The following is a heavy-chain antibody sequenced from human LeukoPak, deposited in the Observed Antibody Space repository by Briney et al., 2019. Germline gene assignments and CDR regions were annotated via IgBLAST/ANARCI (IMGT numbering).Heavy chain of an antibody. J-gene: IGHJ4*02. V-gene: IGHV3-30*02. Sequence: GGSLRLSCAASGFTFSSYGMHWVRQAPCKGLEWVAFIRYDGSNKYYADSVKGRFTISRDNSKNTLYLKMNSLRAEDTAVYYCAKDHAPGYYGSGIGYFDYWGQGTLVTVSS. D-gene: IGHD3-10*01. CDR1: GFTFSSYG. CDR3: AKDHAPGYYGSGIGYFDY. CDR2: IRYDGSNK.